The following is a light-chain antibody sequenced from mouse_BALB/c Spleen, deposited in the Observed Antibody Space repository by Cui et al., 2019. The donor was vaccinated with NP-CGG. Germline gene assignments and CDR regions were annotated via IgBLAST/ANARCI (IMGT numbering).Light chain of an antibody. J-gene: IGLJ1*01. CDR2: GTK. CDR3: ALWYSNHWM. Sequence: QAVVTQESALTTSPGETVTLTCRSSTGAVTTSSYANWVQEKPDHVFTGLIGGTKNRAPGVPARFSGSLIGDKAALTITGAQTEDEAIYFCALWYSNHWMFGGGTKLTVL. V-gene: IGLV1*01. CDR1: TGAVTTSSY.